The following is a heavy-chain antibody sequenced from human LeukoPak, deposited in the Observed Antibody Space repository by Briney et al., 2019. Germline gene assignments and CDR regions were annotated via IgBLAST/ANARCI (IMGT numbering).Heavy chain of an antibody. CDR3: ARNRGWLQFDY. D-gene: IGHD5-12*01. CDR1: GFIFTGYF. J-gene: IGHJ4*02. Sequence: PGGSLRLSCAASGFIFTGYFMSWVRQAPGKGLEWVASIKHDGSEKYYVDSVRGRFTISRDNTKNLLYLQMSSLRAEDTAVYYCARNRGWLQFDYWGQGTLVTVSS. V-gene: IGHV3-7*03. CDR2: IKHDGSEK.